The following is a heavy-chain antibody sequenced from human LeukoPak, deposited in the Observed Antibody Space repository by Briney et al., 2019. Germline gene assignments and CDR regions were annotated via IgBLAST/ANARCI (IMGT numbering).Heavy chain of an antibody. CDR1: GFTFSTYV. Sequence: GGSLRLSCAASGFTFSTYVMNWVRQALGKGLEWVSSISGRRNSTYYADSVRGRFTISRNNSKNTLYLQMNGLRADDTAVYYCAKDHQEGYLNAFDIWGQGTMVAVSS. V-gene: IGHV3-23*01. J-gene: IGHJ3*02. CDR2: ISGRRNST. D-gene: IGHD5-12*01. CDR3: AKDHQEGYLNAFDI.